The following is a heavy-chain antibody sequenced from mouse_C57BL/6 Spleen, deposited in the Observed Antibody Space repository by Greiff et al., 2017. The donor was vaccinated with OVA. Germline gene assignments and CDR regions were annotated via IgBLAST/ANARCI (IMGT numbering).Heavy chain of an antibody. V-gene: IGHV6-3*01. D-gene: IGHD2-5*01. J-gene: IGHJ3*01. CDR2: IRLKSDNYAT. Sequence: EVQLVESGGGLVQPGGSMKLSCVASGFTFSNYWMNWVRQSPEKGLEWVAQIRLKSDNYATHYAESVKGRFTISRDDSKSSVYLQMNNLRAEDTGIYYCTGGSNYEAYWGQGTLVTVSA. CDR1: GFTFSNYW. CDR3: TGGSNYEAY.